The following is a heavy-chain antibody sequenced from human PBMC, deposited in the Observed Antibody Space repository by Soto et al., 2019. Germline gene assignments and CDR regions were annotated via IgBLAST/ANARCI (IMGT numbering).Heavy chain of an antibody. Sequence: ASVKVSCKASGYTFTGYFIHWVRQAPGQGLEWMGWINPKSGGTNYAQNFQGRVTLTRDTSITTAYMEVNSLRSDDTAVYYCTKQSRSGWSPFDSWGQGTLVTVSS. J-gene: IGHJ4*02. CDR1: GYTFTGYF. V-gene: IGHV1-2*02. D-gene: IGHD6-19*01. CDR2: INPKSGGT. CDR3: TKQSRSGWSPFDS.